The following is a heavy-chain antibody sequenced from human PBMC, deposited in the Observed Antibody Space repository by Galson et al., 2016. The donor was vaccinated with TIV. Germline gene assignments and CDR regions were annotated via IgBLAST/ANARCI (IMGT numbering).Heavy chain of an antibody. CDR3: ARDQDSGAYFDY. V-gene: IGHV4-31*03. J-gene: IGHJ4*02. Sequence: TLSLPCTVSGGSIGSGGYYWSWIRQHPGKGLEWIGYIYHSGSTHYNPSLKSRVAMSVDPSKNQFSLTLTSVTAADTAVYYCARDQDSGAYFDYWGQGTLVTVSS. CDR2: IYHSGST. CDR1: GGSIGSGGYY. D-gene: IGHD2-15*01.